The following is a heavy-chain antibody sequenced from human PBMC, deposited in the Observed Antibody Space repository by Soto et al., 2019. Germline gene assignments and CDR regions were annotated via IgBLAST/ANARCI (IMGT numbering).Heavy chain of an antibody. Sequence: PSETLSLTCTVSGGSISTYYWSWIRQPAGKGLEWIGRIYASGSTNYNPFLKSRVTMSVATSKNQFSLKLSSVTAADTAVYYCARGGMVIIPTATAFDYRGQGTLVTVSS. J-gene: IGHJ4*02. CDR2: IYASGST. CDR3: ARGGMVIIPTATAFDY. CDR1: GGSISTYY. V-gene: IGHV4-4*07. D-gene: IGHD2-2*01.